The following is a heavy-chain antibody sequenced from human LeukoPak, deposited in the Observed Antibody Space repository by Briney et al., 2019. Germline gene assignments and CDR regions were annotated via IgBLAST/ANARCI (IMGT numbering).Heavy chain of an antibody. D-gene: IGHD1-26*01. V-gene: IGHV3-30*07. CDR1: GFTFSSYA. CDR3: ARPIGKGRDY. Sequence: GGSLRLSCAASGFTFSSYAMHWVRQAPGKGVEWVAVISYDGSNKYYADSVKGRFTISRDNAKNSLYLEMNSLRAEDTAVYYCARPIGKGRDYWGQGTLVTVSS. CDR2: ISYDGSNK. J-gene: IGHJ4*02.